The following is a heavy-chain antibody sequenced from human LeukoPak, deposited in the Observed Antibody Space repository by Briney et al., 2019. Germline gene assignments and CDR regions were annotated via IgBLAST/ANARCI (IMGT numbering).Heavy chain of an antibody. D-gene: IGHD6-19*01. CDR1: GFTVRNSY. J-gene: IGHJ4*02. CDR2: IYSDGGT. Sequence: GGSLRLSCVASGFTVRNSYMSWVRQAPGKGLEWVSVIYSDGGTFYSDSMKGRFTISRDYSKSTLYLQMNSLRADDTAVYYCARDSNGPAFWGQGTLVTVSS. V-gene: IGHV3-53*01. CDR3: ARDSNGPAF.